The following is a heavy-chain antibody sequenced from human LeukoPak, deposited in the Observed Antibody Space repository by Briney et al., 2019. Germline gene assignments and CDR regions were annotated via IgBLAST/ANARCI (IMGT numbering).Heavy chain of an antibody. D-gene: IGHD3-10*01. Sequence: ETLSLTCAISGGSIGDGWWWSWVRQAPGKGLEWVAKIKHDGTEQYYVDSVKGRFTISRDNAKNTLYLQMNSLRAEDTAVYYCANDYGSGRIGDYFDYWGQGTLVTVSS. J-gene: IGHJ4*02. CDR2: IKHDGTEQ. V-gene: IGHV3-7*03. CDR3: ANDYGSGRIGDYFDY. CDR1: GGSIGDGWW.